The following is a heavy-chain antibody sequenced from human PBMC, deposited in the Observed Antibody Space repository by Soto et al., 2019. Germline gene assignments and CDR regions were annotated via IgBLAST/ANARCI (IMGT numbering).Heavy chain of an antibody. D-gene: IGHD1-1*01. Sequence: EVQLLESGGGLVQPGGSRRLSCAASGFTLSSYAMSWVRQAPGKGLEWVSAISAGGGNTYYRDSVKGRFTIARDNSKNTLYLQMNSLRAEDTAVYFCAQTTPSIHWFDPWGQGTLVTVSS. J-gene: IGHJ5*02. CDR3: AQTTPSIHWFDP. CDR2: ISAGGGNT. V-gene: IGHV3-23*01. CDR1: GFTLSSYA.